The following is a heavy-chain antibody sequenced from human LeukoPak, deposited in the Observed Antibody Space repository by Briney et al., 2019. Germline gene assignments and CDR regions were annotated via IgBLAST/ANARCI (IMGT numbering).Heavy chain of an antibody. J-gene: IGHJ4*02. V-gene: IGHV3-53*01. D-gene: IGHD3-22*01. CDR2: IYSGGTT. CDR1: GFTVSSNY. Sequence: GGSLRLSCEASGFTVSSNYMSWVRQAPGKGLEWVSVIYSGGTTYYADLVKGRFTISRDNSKNTLYLQMSSLRAEDTAVYYCAGDLRSGYSGFKYWGQGTLVTVSS. CDR3: AGDLRSGYSGFKY.